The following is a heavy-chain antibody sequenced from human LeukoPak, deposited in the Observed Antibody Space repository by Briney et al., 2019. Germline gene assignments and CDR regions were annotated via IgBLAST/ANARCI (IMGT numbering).Heavy chain of an antibody. Sequence: PGGSLRLSCAASEFTFSSYSMNWVRQAPGKGLEWVSSISSSSSYIYYADSVKARFTISRDNAKNSLYLQMNSLRAEDTAVYYCARDLFVVPGYYYYGMDVWGQGTTVTVSS. V-gene: IGHV3-21*04. CDR3: ARDLFVVPGYYYYGMDV. CDR1: EFTFSSYS. J-gene: IGHJ6*02. CDR2: ISSSSSYI. D-gene: IGHD2-2*01.